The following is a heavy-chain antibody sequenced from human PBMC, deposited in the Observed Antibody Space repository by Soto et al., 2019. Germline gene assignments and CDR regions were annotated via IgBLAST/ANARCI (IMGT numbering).Heavy chain of an antibody. J-gene: IGHJ4*02. CDR3: ARVSSGWWYFAY. CDR1: GGSISSYY. D-gene: IGHD6-19*01. Sequence: QVQLQESGPGLVKPSETLSLTCTVSGGSISSYYWSWIRQPPGKGLEWIGYIYYSGSTNYNPSLGSRVXTXVXXSKNQFSLKLTSVTAADTAVYYCARVSSGWWYFAYWGQGTLVTVSS. V-gene: IGHV4-59*01. CDR2: IYYSGST.